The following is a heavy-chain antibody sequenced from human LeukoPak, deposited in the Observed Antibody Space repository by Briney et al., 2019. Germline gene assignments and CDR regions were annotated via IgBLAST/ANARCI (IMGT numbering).Heavy chain of an antibody. CDR1: RGTFSSYA. CDR3: ARDARHKYCSSASCYRGWFDP. D-gene: IGHD2-2*01. J-gene: IGHJ5*02. Sequence: SVKVSCKASRGTFSSYAISWVRQAPGQGLEWMGGIIPMFGTANYAQKFQGRVTITADESTSTAYMELSSLRSEDTAVYYCARDARHKYCSSASCYRGWFDPWGQGTLVTVSS. CDR2: IIPMFGTA. V-gene: IGHV1-69*01.